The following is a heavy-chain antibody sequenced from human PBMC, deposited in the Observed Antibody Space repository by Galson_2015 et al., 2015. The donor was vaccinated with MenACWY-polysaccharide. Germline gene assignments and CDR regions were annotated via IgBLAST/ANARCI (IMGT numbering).Heavy chain of an antibody. D-gene: IGHD2-21*02. J-gene: IGHJ4*02. Sequence: LGSRVSISRDTSKNQFSLRLSSVTGADTAVYYCARGVYCGGDCYSGTDYWGQGTLVTVSS. V-gene: IGHV4-31*02. CDR3: ARGVYCGGDCYSGTDY.